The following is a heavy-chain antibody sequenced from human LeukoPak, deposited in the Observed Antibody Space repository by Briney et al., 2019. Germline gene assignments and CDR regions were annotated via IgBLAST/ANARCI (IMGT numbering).Heavy chain of an antibody. D-gene: IGHD2-2*01. Sequence: EASVKVSCKASGYTFTSYGISWVRQAPGQGLEWMGIINPSGGSTSYAQKFQGRVTMTRDTSTSTVYMELSSLRSEDTAVYYCARDRPDIVVVPAAMDVWGQGTTVTVSS. CDR2: INPSGGST. J-gene: IGHJ6*02. CDR1: GYTFTSYG. CDR3: ARDRPDIVVVPAAMDV. V-gene: IGHV1-46*01.